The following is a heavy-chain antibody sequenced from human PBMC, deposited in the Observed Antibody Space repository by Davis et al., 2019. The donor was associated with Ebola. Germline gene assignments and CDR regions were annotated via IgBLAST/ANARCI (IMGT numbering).Heavy chain of an antibody. CDR1: GFVFNDYW. V-gene: IGHV3-7*01. Sequence: GESLKISCVTSGFVFNDYWMSWVRQAPGKGPEWVGKIKQDGSDKYYVDSVKGRFIISRDNARNSLYLQMNSLRAEDTAVFYCASNNDWRFDYWGQGALVTVSS. J-gene: IGHJ4*02. D-gene: IGHD3-9*01. CDR3: ASNNDWRFDY. CDR2: IKQDGSDK.